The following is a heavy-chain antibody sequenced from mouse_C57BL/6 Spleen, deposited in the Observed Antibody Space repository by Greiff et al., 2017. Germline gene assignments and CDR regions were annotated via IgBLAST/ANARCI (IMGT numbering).Heavy chain of an antibody. CDR3: ARDEGLRPDYAMDY. J-gene: IGHJ4*01. V-gene: IGHV1-55*01. D-gene: IGHD2-4*01. CDR2: IYPGSGST. Sequence: VQLQQPGAELVKPGASVKMSCKASGYTFTSYWITWVKQRPGQGLEWIGDIYPGSGSTNYNEKFKGKATLTVDTSSSTAYMKLSSLTSEDSAVYYCARDEGLRPDYAMDYWGQGTSVTVSS. CDR1: GYTFTSYW.